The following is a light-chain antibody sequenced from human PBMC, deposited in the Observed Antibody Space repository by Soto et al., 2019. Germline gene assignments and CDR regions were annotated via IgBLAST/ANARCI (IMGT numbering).Light chain of an antibody. J-gene: IGLJ2*01. CDR3: ATWDRSLSVGV. Sequence: QSVLTQPPSVSAAPGQTVTISCSGSSSNIGNNYVFWYPQLPGTAPKLLIYDNDKRPSGIPDRFSGSKSGTSATLGITGLQTGDEADYYCATWDRSLSVGVFGGGTKLTVL. CDR1: SSNIGNNY. V-gene: IGLV1-51*01. CDR2: DND.